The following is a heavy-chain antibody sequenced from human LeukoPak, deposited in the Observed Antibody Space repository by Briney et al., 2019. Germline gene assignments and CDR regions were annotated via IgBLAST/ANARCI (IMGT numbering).Heavy chain of an antibody. Sequence: ASVKVSCKASGYTFTGYYMHWVRQAPGQGLEWMGWINPNSGGTNYAQKFQGWVTMTRDTSISTAHMELSRLRSDDTAVYYCARGMGATEGNYYYGMDVWGQGTTVTVSS. CDR3: ARGMGATEGNYYYGMDV. V-gene: IGHV1-2*04. D-gene: IGHD1-26*01. CDR1: GYTFTGYY. CDR2: INPNSGGT. J-gene: IGHJ6*02.